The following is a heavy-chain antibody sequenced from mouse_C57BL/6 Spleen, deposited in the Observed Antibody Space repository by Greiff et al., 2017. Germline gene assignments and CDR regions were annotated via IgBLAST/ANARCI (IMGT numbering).Heavy chain of an antibody. CDR2: IRLKSDNYAT. Sequence: EVKVEESGGGLVQPGGSMKLSCVASGFTFSNYWMNWVRQSPEKGLEWVAQIRLKSDNYATHYAESVKGRFTISRDDSKSSVYLQMNNLRAEDTGIYYCTGHSNYFDYWGQGTTLTVSS. CDR3: TGHSNYFDY. CDR1: GFTFSNYW. D-gene: IGHD2-5*01. J-gene: IGHJ2*01. V-gene: IGHV6-3*01.